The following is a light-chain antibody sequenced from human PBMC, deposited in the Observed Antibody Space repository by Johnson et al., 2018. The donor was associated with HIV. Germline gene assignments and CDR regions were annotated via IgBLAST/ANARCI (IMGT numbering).Light chain of an antibody. J-gene: IGLJ1*01. CDR3: ATWDTSLSTGGV. Sequence: QSVLTQPPSVSAAPGQRVTISCSGASSTFGNSYISWYQLLPGSPPKLLVFKNNERPSGIPDRFSGSNSGTSATLDITGLQTGDEAAYYCATWDTSLSTGGVFGTGTKVTVL. V-gene: IGLV1-51*02. CDR2: KNN. CDR1: SSTFGNSY.